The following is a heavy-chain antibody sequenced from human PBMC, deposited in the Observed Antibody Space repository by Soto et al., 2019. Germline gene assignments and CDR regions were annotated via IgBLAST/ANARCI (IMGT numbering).Heavy chain of an antibody. CDR1: GVTFSSFS. CDR2: ILSSSGSI. D-gene: IGHD2-15*01. J-gene: IGHJ6*04. CDR3: ARVSGGQLDRRGFFCYQVAV. Sequence: EVQLVESGGGLVKPGGSLRLSCAASGVTFSSFSFNWVRQAPGKGLEWVSFILSSSGSIYYADSVKGRFTISRDNAKNTLNSQKISLKDEDTAVYYCARVSGGQLDRRGFFCYQVAVCGKATAVPVSS. V-gene: IGHV3-21*01.